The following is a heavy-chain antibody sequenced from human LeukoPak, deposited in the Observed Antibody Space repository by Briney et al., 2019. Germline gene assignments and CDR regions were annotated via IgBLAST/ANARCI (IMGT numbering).Heavy chain of an antibody. Sequence: PGGSLRLSCSASGFTFRNSWMNWVRQAPGEGLVWVSHTDTEGASTSYADSVRGRFIISRDNAKNMLYLQMNSLRVDDTAAYYCARGYFNWAMDVWGQGTTVTVSS. D-gene: IGHD7-27*01. J-gene: IGHJ6*02. CDR2: TDTEGAST. V-gene: IGHV3-74*01. CDR1: GFTFRNSW. CDR3: ARGYFNWAMDV.